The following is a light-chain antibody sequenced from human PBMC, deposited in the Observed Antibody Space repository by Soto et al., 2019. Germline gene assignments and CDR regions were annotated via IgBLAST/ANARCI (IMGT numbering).Light chain of an antibody. CDR3: QQSSTYWT. CDR2: YAS. V-gene: IGKV1-5*01. Sequence: DIQMTQSPSTLSASLADRCTIACRASQSIGRWLAWYQQNPGKAPKLLIQYASSLQIGVPSRLSGSGAGTEFTLTISGIQPEDFTTYYCQQSSTYWTFGQGTKVDIK. CDR1: QSIGRW. J-gene: IGKJ1*01.